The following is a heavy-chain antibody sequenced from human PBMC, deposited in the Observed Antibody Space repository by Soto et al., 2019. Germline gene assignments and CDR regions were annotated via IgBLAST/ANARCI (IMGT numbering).Heavy chain of an antibody. CDR3: ARLYSGYDYVGWFDP. CDR2: ISYDGSNK. J-gene: IGHJ5*02. Sequence: QVQLVESGGGVVQPGRSLRLSCAASGFTFSSYGMHWVRQAPGKGLEWVAVISYDGSNKYYADSVKGRFTISRGNSKNTLYLQMNSLRAEDTAVYYCARLYSGYDYVGWFDPWGQGTLVTVSS. V-gene: IGHV3-30*03. CDR1: GFTFSSYG. D-gene: IGHD5-12*01.